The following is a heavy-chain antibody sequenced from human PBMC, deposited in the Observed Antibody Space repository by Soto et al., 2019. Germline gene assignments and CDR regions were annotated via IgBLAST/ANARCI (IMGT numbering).Heavy chain of an antibody. Sequence: SETLSLTCSIYGGSFSGYSWSWIRQPPGRGLEWIGEINHSGNTNYNPTLKTRDTISVDTSNNPFSLKLTSVTAAVTAVYYCASSRPAVLNGFYYPDMDVWGQGTTVTVSS. CDR2: INHSGNT. CDR1: GGSFSGYS. D-gene: IGHD2-2*01. V-gene: IGHV4-34*01. CDR3: ASSRPAVLNGFYYPDMDV. J-gene: IGHJ6*02.